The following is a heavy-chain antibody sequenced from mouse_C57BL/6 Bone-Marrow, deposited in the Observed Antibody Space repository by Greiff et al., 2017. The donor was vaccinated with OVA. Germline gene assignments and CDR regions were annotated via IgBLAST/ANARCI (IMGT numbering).Heavy chain of an antibody. V-gene: IGHV14-4*01. CDR1: GFNIKDDY. J-gene: IGHJ3*01. Sequence: VQLQQSGAELVRPGASVKLSCTASGFNIKDDYMHWVKQRPEQGLEWIGWIDPENGDTEYAAKFQGKATITADTSSNTAYLQLSRLTSEDTAVYYFSRGWLGFAYWCRGPLVTVSA. CDR3: SRGWLGFAY. CDR2: IDPENGDT. D-gene: IGHD2-3*01.